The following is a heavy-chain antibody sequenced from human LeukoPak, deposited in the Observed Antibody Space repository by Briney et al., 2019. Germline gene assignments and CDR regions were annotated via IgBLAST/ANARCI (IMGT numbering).Heavy chain of an antibody. D-gene: IGHD5-24*01. CDR2: ISSSGGTI. J-gene: IGHJ4*02. V-gene: IGHV3-48*03. Sequence: GGSLRLSCAASGFTFSNYEMDWARQAPGKGLEWVSYISSSGGTIYYADSVRGRFTISRDNAKNSLYLQINSLRAEDTAVYYCATPRDGYNTSSLSLIVYWGQGTLVTVSS. CDR1: GFTFSNYE. CDR3: ATPRDGYNTSSLSLIVY.